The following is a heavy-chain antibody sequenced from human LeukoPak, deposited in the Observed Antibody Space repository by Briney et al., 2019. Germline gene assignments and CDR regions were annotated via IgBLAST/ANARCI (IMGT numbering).Heavy chain of an antibody. J-gene: IGHJ1*01. CDR1: GFTFSSYG. CDR2: IRYDGSNK. CDR3: ANPLPHPGARPEYFQH. V-gene: IGHV3-30*02. Sequence: PGGSLRLSCAAPGFTFSSYGMHWVRQAPGKGLEWVAFIRYDGSNKYYADSVKGRFTISRDNSKNTLYLQMNSLRAEDTAVYYCANPLPHPGARPEYFQHWGQGTLVTVSS. D-gene: IGHD1-26*01.